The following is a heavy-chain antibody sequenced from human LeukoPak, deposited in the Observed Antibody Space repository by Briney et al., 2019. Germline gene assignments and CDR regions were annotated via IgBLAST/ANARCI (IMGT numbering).Heavy chain of an antibody. J-gene: IGHJ4*02. D-gene: IGHD3-16*02. CDR1: GGTFSSYS. Sequence: SVRVSCMASGGTFSSYSISWVRQAPGQGLEWMGRIIPILGIANYAQTFKGRVTITTDKSKSTTYMELSSLRSEDTAVYYCEGSTLGGVIILIDYWGQGTLVTVSS. CDR3: EGSTLGGVIILIDY. CDR2: IIPILGIA. V-gene: IGHV1-69*02.